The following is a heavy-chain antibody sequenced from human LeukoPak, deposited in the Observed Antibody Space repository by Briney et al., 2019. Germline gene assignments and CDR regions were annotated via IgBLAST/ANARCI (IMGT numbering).Heavy chain of an antibody. CDR1: GYTFTAYY. J-gene: IGHJ4*02. Sequence: ASVKVSCKASGYTFTAYYIHWVRQAPGQGLEWMAWINPNSGGTNYAQKFQGWVTVTWDTSISSAHMELSRLRSDDTAVYYCATTMTSGDFDYWGQGTLVTVSS. D-gene: IGHD1-26*01. V-gene: IGHV1-2*04. CDR2: INPNSGGT. CDR3: ATTMTSGDFDY.